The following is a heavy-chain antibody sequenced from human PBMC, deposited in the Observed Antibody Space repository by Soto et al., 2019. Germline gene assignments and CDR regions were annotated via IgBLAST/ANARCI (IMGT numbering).Heavy chain of an antibody. CDR1: VFTFSTYA. Sequence: WWSLRLSCSASVFTFSTYAMNWCRQAPGKGLEWVSAISGGGGSTYYADSVKGRVTISRDNSKNTLYLQMNSLRAEDTAVYYCAKVSLGALTFTDYYYYGLDVWGQGTTVTVSS. V-gene: IGHV3-23*01. CDR2: ISGGGGST. CDR3: AKVSLGALTFTDYYYYGLDV. D-gene: IGHD1-26*01. J-gene: IGHJ6*02.